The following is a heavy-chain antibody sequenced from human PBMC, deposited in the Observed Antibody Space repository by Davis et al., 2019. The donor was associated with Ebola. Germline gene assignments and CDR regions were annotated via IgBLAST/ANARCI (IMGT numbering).Heavy chain of an antibody. CDR1: GFTFSSYW. Sequence: HTGGSLRLSCAASGFTFSSYWMHWVRQAPGKGLVWVSRINSDGSSTSYADSVKGRFTISRDNANNSLYLHMNSLRAEDTAVYYCARDHVPIVVVPAAIIYYYYGMDVWGQGTTVTVSS. J-gene: IGHJ6*02. V-gene: IGHV3-74*01. D-gene: IGHD2-2*01. CDR3: ARDHVPIVVVPAAIIYYYYGMDV. CDR2: INSDGSST.